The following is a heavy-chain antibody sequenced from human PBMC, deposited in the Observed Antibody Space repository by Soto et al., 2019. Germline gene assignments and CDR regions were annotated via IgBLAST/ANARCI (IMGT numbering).Heavy chain of an antibody. D-gene: IGHD2-15*01. CDR3: AKAALGYCSGGSCPGPCDY. J-gene: IGHJ4*02. CDR2: ISGSGGST. CDR1: GFTFSSYA. V-gene: IGHV3-23*01. Sequence: EVQLLESGGGLVQPGGSLRLSCAASGFTFSSYAMSWVRQAPGKGLEWVSAISGSGGSTYYADSVKGRFTISRDNSKNTLYLQMNCLRAEDTAVYYCAKAALGYCSGGSCPGPCDYWGQGTLVTVSS.